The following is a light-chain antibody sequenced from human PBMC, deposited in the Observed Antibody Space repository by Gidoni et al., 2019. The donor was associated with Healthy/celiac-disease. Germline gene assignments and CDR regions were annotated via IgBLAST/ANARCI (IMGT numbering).Light chain of an antibody. V-gene: IGKV4-1*01. Sequence: DIVMTQSPDSLAVSLGERATINCKSSQSVLYSSNNKNYLAWYQQKPGQPPKLLIYWASTRESGVPDRFSGSGSGTDFTLPISSLQAEDVAVYYCQQYYSTSPTFGQGTRLEIK. CDR1: QSVLYSSNNKNY. CDR2: WAS. J-gene: IGKJ5*01. CDR3: QQYYSTSPT.